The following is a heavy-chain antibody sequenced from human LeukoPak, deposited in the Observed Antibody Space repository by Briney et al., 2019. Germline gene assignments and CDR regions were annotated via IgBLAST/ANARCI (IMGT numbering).Heavy chain of an antibody. CDR2: IYYSGST. Sequence: SETLSLTCTVSGGSISSYYWSWIRQPPGKGLEWIGYIYYSGSTNYNPSLKSRVTISVGTSKNQFSLKLTSVTATDTAVYYCARDLYTYYDFWSGYGTFDIWGQGTVVTVSS. CDR3: ARDLYTYYDFWSGYGTFDI. D-gene: IGHD3-3*01. CDR1: GGSISSYY. J-gene: IGHJ3*02. V-gene: IGHV4-59*12.